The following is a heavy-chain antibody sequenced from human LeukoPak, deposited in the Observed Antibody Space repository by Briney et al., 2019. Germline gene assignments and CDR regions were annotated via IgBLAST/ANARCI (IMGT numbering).Heavy chain of an antibody. CDR3: ARRLGGTSTGFDY. J-gene: IGHJ4*02. Sequence: PSETLSLTCTVTGDSMGTYYWSFIRQPPGKGLEWIGSIHYSGSTTYNPSLKSRVTISVGTSKNQFSLKLSSVTAADTAVYYCARRLGGTSTGFDYWGQGTLVTVSS. CDR2: IHYSGST. CDR1: GDSMGTYY. V-gene: IGHV4-59*08. D-gene: IGHD2-2*01.